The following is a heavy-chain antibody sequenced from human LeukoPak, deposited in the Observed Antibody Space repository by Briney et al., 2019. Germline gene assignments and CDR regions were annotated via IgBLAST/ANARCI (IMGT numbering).Heavy chain of an antibody. CDR1: GFTFSDYY. CDR2: ISSSGGNI. D-gene: IGHD1-7*01. Sequence: TGGPLRLSCAASGFTFSDYYMSWIRQAPGKGLEWVLYISSSGGNIYYADSVKGRFTISRDNAKNSLSLEMNSLRVEDTGVYYCARGTTGTTVAYGYSLDSWGQGTLVTVSS. J-gene: IGHJ4*02. V-gene: IGHV3-11*01. CDR3: ARGTTGTTVAYGYSLDS.